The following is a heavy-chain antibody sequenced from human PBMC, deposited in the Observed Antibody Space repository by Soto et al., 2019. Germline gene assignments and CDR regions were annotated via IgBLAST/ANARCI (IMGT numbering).Heavy chain of an antibody. CDR1: GYTFSDYY. J-gene: IGHJ4*02. CDR2: INPNSGGT. D-gene: IGHD1-1*01. V-gene: IGHV1-2*02. CDR3: AREPATAKTEGVDF. Sequence: QVQLVQSGAEVRKPGASVKVSCKASGYTFSDYYIHWVRQAPGQGLEWMGWINPNSGGTKYAPKFQGGVTMARDTSITTADLELSRLRSGDTAVYYCAREPATAKTEGVDFWGQGTLVTVSS.